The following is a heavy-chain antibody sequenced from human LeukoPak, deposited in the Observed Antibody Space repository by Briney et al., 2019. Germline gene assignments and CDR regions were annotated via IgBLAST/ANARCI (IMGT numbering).Heavy chain of an antibody. CDR2: ISGYNGNT. Sequence: ASVKVSCKASGYTFTSYGISWVRQAPGQGLEWMGWISGYNGNTNYAQQKLQGRVTMTTDTSTSTAYMELRSLRSDDTAVYYCARNMKQQLGTGYWGQGTLVTVSS. D-gene: IGHD6-13*01. CDR3: ARNMKQQLGTGY. CDR1: GYTFTSYG. V-gene: IGHV1-18*01. J-gene: IGHJ4*02.